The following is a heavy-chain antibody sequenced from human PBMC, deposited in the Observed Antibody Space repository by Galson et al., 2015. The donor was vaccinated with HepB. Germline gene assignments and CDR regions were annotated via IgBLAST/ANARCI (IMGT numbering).Heavy chain of an antibody. J-gene: IGHJ4*02. CDR1: GFTFSSYG. CDR3: AKDRGGYSYGPGDY. Sequence: SLRLSCAASGFTFSSYGMHWVRQAPGKGLEWVAVISYDGSNKYYADSVKGRFTISRDNSKNTLYLQMNSLRAEDTAVYYCAKDRGGYSYGPGDYWGQGTLVTVSS. CDR2: ISYDGSNK. V-gene: IGHV3-30*18. D-gene: IGHD5-18*01.